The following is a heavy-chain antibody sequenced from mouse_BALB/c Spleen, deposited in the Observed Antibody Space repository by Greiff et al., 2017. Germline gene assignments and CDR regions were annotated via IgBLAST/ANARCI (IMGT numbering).Heavy chain of an antibody. CDR2: INPSTGYT. D-gene: IGHD2-14*01. CDR3: AKGGVRVPAWCAY. J-gene: IGHJ3*01. V-gene: IGHV1-7*01. CDR1: GYTFTSYW. Sequence: QVQLQQSGAELAKPGASVKMSCKASGYTFTSYWMHWVKQRPGQGLEWIGYINPSTGYTEYNQKFKDKATLTADKSSSTAYMQLSSLTSEDSAVYYCAKGGVRVPAWCAYWGQGTLVTVSA.